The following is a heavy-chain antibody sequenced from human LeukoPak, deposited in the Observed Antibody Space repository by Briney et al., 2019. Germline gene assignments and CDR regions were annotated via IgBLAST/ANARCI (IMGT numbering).Heavy chain of an antibody. V-gene: IGHV3-23*01. CDR1: GFTFTTYA. J-gene: IGHJ4*02. CDR3: AKGGKWDVTPFDY. D-gene: IGHD1-26*01. CDR2: ISSSGGNT. Sequence: GGSLRLSCAASGFTFTTYAMNWVRQAPGKGLEWVSGISSSGGNTYYADSVKGRFTISRDNSKNTLYLQVNSLRAEDTAVYYCAKGGKWDVTPFDYWGQGTLVTVSS.